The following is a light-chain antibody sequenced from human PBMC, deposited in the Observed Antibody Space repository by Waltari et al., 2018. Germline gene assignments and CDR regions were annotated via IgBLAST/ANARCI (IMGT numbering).Light chain of an antibody. CDR3: QQFYNSPFT. J-gene: IGKJ5*01. V-gene: IGKV1D-13*01. CDR2: DAS. CDR1: RGISSA. Sequence: ASQLTQSPSSLPASVVDRGTSTCRARRGISSALAWYQQKPGKAPKFLIYDASTLGSGVPSRFSGSGSGTDFTLTISSLQPEDFATYYCQQFYNSPFTFGQGTRLEIK.